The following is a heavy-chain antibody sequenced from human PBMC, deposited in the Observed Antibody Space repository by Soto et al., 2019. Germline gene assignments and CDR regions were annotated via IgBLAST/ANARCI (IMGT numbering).Heavy chain of an antibody. D-gene: IGHD1-26*01. CDR3: ARGVSAGVDY. CDR2: MQPSTGRT. V-gene: IGHV1-8*01. Sequence: QVQLVQSGAAVREPGASLKVSCKASGYSFTRLDINWVRQTAGQGLEWMGWMQPSTGRTGYAQKFQGRVTMTRDTSINTAYMELTTLTSDDTAFYYCARGVSAGVDYWGQGTLVTVSS. CDR1: GYSFTRLD. J-gene: IGHJ4*02.